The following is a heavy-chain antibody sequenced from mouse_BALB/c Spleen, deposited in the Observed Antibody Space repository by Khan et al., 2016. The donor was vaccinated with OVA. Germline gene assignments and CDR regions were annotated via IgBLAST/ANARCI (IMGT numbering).Heavy chain of an antibody. V-gene: IGHV1S136*01. D-gene: IGHD4-1*01. J-gene: IGHJ3*01. CDR2: INPDNAGT. CDR3: AREASSWDFSFPY. Sequence: VQLQQPGPELVEPGASVKMSCKASGYTFTNYVIHWVKQKPGQGLEWIGYINPDNAGTRYNETFKGKATLTSDITSTSAYMELLSLTSEYSAVYYCAREASSWDFSFPYWGQGTLVTVSA. CDR1: GYTFTNYV.